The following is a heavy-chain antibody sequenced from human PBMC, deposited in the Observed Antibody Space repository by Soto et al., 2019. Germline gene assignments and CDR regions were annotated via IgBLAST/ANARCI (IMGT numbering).Heavy chain of an antibody. CDR2: VSSSRGAT. D-gene: IGHD3-22*01. CDR1: GGSVYRGDYY. J-gene: IGHJ4*02. Sequence: PSVTLSLTCTASGGSVYRGDYYWTWIRQPPWSALAWIAYVSSSRGATSYNPSLKSRLTISLGTPRNQFPLTLTSVTAADTAVYYCARGYYESSGYVGGSPIFDYWGQGSLVTVSS. CDR3: ARGYYESSGYVGGSPIFDY. V-gene: IGHV4-30-4*01.